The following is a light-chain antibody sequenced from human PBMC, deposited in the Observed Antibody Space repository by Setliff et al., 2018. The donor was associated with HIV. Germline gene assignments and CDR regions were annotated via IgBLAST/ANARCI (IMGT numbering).Light chain of an antibody. Sequence: QSALAQPASVSGSPGQSITISCTGTSSDVGGYNFVSWYQHHPGKAPKLIIYDVTKRPSGVSHRFSGSKSANTASLTISGLRAEDKADYYCGSYTSGSTLGVFGTGTKVTVL. CDR3: GSYTSGSTLGV. CDR1: SSDVGGYNF. J-gene: IGLJ1*01. V-gene: IGLV2-14*03. CDR2: DVT.